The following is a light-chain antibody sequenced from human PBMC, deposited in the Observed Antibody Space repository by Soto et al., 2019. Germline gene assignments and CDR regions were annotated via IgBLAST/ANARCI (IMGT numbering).Light chain of an antibody. CDR3: QQRSNWWT. J-gene: IGKJ1*01. Sequence: EIVMTQSPATLSVSPGERATLSCRASQSVSSNLAWYQQKPGQAPRLLIYGASTRATGIPARFSGSGSGTDFTLTISSLEPEDFAVYYCQQRSNWWTFGQGTKV. CDR2: GAS. V-gene: IGKV3-11*01. CDR1: QSVSSN.